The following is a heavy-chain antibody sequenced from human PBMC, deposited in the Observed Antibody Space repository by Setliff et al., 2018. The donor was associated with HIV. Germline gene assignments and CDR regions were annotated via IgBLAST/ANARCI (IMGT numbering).Heavy chain of an antibody. CDR2: INWNSGRI. D-gene: IGHD3-22*01. Sequence: GSLRLSCAASGFTFNNAWMNWVRQAPGKGLEWVSRINWNSGRILYAASVKGRFTISRDNAKNSLYLQMNSLRAEDTAVYYCARAQARVTMIVVVTNLDYWGQGTLVTVSS. CDR1: GFTFNNAW. CDR3: ARAQARVTMIVVVTNLDY. V-gene: IGHV3-21*04. J-gene: IGHJ4*02.